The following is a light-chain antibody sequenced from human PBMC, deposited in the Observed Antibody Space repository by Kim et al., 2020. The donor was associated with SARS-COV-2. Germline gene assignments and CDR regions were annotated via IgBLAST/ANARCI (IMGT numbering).Light chain of an antibody. CDR2: DVT. V-gene: IGLV2-8*01. Sequence: QSALTQPASASGSPGQSVTISCTGTSSDVGGYNSVSWYQQPPGKAPQLMVYDVTKRPSGVSDRFSGSKSGNTASLTVSGLQAEDEADYYCSSYVPRNNLVFGGGTKLTVL. CDR1: SSDVGGYNS. J-gene: IGLJ3*02. CDR3: SSYVPRNNLV.